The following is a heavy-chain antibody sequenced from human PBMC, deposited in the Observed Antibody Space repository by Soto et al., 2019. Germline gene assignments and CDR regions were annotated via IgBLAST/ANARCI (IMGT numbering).Heavy chain of an antibody. CDR3: AKVSSSWYAGFFDL. V-gene: IGHV3-23*01. J-gene: IGHJ4*02. CDR1: GFTFSRHA. CDR2: LSDSGASI. Sequence: EVQLLESGGGLVQPGGSLRLSCTASGFTFSRHAMTWVRQAPGKGLEWVSGLSDSGASIYYADSVKGRFTISRDNSMNRLYLQMNTLRAEDTAVYYCAKVSSSWYAGFFDLWGQGTLVTVSS. D-gene: IGHD6-13*01.